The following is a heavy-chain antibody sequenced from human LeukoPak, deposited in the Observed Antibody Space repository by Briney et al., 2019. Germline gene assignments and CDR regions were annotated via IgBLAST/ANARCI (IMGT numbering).Heavy chain of an antibody. CDR1: EFTFDDYC. J-gene: IGHJ4*02. CDR3: ARGGWFGELLFDY. V-gene: IGHV3-20*04. D-gene: IGHD3-10*01. CDR2: INWNGGST. Sequence: GGSLRLSCAASEFTFDDYCMSWVRQAPGKGLEGVSGINWNGGSTGYADSVKGRFTISRDNAKNSLYLQMNSLRAEDTALYYCARGGWFGELLFDYWGQGTLVTVSS.